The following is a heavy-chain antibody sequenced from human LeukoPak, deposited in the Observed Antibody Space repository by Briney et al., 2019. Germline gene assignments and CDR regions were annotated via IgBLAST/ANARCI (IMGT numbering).Heavy chain of an antibody. CDR3: AGYYYYYYMDV. Sequence: GGSLRLSCAASGFTFSSYEMDWVRQAPGKGLEWVSYISSSGSTIYYADSVKGRFTISRDNAKNSLYLQMNSLRAEDTAVYYCAGYYYYYYMDVWGKGTTVTISS. V-gene: IGHV3-48*03. CDR1: GFTFSSYE. J-gene: IGHJ6*03. CDR2: ISSSGSTI.